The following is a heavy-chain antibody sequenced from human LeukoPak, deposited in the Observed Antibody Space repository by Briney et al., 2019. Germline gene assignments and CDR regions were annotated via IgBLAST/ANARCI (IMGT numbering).Heavy chain of an antibody. D-gene: IGHD5-18*01. Sequence: ASVKVSCKASGYTFTGYYMHWVRQAPGQGLEWMGWINPNSGGTNYAQKFQSRVTMTRDTSISTAYMELSRLRSDDTAGYYCARDFRAAMVSDWFDLWGKGTLVTVSS. J-gene: IGHJ5*02. CDR2: INPNSGGT. V-gene: IGHV1-2*02. CDR3: ARDFRAAMVSDWFDL. CDR1: GYTFTGYY.